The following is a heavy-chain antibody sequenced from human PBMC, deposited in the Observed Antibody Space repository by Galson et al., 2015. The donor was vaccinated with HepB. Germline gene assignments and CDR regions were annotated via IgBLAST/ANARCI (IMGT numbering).Heavy chain of an antibody. V-gene: IGHV3-48*04. CDR3: ARGGPWFGERTEYFQN. CDR1: GFTFSSQS. Sequence: SLRLSCAASGFTFSSQSMNWVRQAPGKGLEWISYISSSSSTIYYADSVKGRFIVSRANARMSVFLQMNSLRGEDTAVYYCARGGPWFGERTEYFQNWGRGTLVTVSS. J-gene: IGHJ1*01. CDR2: ISSSSSTI. D-gene: IGHD3-10*01.